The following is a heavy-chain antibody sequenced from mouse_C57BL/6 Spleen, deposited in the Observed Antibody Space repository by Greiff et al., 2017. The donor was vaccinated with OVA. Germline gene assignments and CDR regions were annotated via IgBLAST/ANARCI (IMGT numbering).Heavy chain of an antibody. CDR1: GFTFSSYA. CDR2: ISSGGDYI. Sequence: EVKLMESGEGLVKPGGSLKLSCAASGFTFSSYAMSWVRQTPEKRLEWVAYISSGGDYIYYADNVKGRFTISRDNARNTLYRQMSSLKSEDTAMYYCTREYDYDGAYWGQGTLVTVSA. V-gene: IGHV5-9-1*02. D-gene: IGHD2-4*01. CDR3: TREYDYDGAY. J-gene: IGHJ3*01.